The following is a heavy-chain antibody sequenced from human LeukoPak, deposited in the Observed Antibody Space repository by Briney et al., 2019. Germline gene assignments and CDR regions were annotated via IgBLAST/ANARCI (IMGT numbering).Heavy chain of an antibody. CDR2: VRYSGSS. CDR3: ARGIFYGGRNQYIWLDL. Sequence: SETLSLTCAVYGGPFRGFFWSWIRQAPGKGLEWIGEVRYSGSSNYNPSLKSRINISLDTSKNQFSLRLTSVTAADTAVYYCARGIFYGGRNQYIWLDLWGQGTVVTVSS. CDR1: GGPFRGFF. V-gene: IGHV4-34*01. J-gene: IGHJ5*02. D-gene: IGHD4-23*01.